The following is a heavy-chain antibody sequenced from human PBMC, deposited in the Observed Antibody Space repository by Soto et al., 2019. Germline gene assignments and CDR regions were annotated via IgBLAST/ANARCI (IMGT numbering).Heavy chain of an antibody. D-gene: IGHD5-18*01. CDR2: IIPIFGTA. V-gene: IGHV1-69*01. CDR3: ASGGRGYSYGEYYYYGMDV. Sequence: QVQLVQSGAEVKKPGSSVKVSCQASGGTFSSYAISWVRQAPGQGLEWMGGIIPIFGTANYAQKFQGRVTITADESTSTAYMELSSLRSEDTAVYYCASGGRGYSYGEYYYYGMDVWGQGTTVTVSS. CDR1: GGTFSSYA. J-gene: IGHJ6*02.